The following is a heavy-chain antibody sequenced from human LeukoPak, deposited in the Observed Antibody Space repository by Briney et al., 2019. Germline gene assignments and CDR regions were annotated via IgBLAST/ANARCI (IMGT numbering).Heavy chain of an antibody. V-gene: IGHV4-39*01. D-gene: IGHD1-20*01. CDR1: GDSISCYNYY. CDR3: MRRHESITYSFDN. J-gene: IGHJ4*02. CDR2: VFHTGST. Sequence: SETLSLTCTVSGDSISCYNYYWRWIRQPPGKGLEWNGNVFHTGSTYYNPSLTSRLSISVDTSREQFFLTLSSVTAADTAVYYCMRRHESITYSFDNWGRGNLVTASS.